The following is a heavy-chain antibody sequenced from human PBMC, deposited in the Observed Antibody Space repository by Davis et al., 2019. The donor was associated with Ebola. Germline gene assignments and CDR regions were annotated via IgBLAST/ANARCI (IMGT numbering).Heavy chain of an antibody. Sequence: LSLTCAASGFTVSSNYMSWVRQAPGKGLEWVSVIYIGGNTYYADSVRGRFAISRDNSRGTLYLQMNSLRVEDSAIYYCVKDSSNIWFDIWGQGTLVTVSS. J-gene: IGHJ3*02. V-gene: IGHV3-53*01. CDR2: IYIGGNT. CDR1: GFTVSSNY. D-gene: IGHD2/OR15-2a*01. CDR3: VKDSSNIWFDI.